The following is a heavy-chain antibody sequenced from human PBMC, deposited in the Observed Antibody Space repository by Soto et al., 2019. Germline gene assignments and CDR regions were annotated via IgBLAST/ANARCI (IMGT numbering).Heavy chain of an antibody. Sequence: TSETLSLTCAVSGDSISSSKWWTWVRQTPKKGLEWIGKIDNNGVTNYNPSLEGRVTISKDNSKNQLSLKLTSVTAADSAMYYCVRMNRDYYYYGMDVWGQGAPVTVSS. CDR2: IDNNGVT. V-gene: IGHV4-4*02. J-gene: IGHJ6*02. CDR3: VRMNRDYYYYGMDV. CDR1: GDSISSSKW.